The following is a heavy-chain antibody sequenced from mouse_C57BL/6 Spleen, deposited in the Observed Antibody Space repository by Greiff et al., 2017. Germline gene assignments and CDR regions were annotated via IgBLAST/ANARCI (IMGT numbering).Heavy chain of an antibody. D-gene: IGHD1-1*01. Sequence: EVKLLESGPGLVKPSQSLSLTCSVTGYSITSGYYWNWIRQFPGNKLEWMGYISYDGSNNYNPSLKNRISITRDTSKNQFFLKLNSVTTEDTATYYCARDIYYYGSSPLLDYWGQGTSVTVSS. V-gene: IGHV3-6*01. CDR3: ARDIYYYGSSPLLDY. CDR1: GYSITSGYY. J-gene: IGHJ4*01. CDR2: ISYDGSN.